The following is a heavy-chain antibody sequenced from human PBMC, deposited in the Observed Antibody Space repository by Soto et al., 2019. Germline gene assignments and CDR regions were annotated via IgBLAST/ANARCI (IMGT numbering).Heavy chain of an antibody. D-gene: IGHD5-12*01. CDR1: GFPFRNYG. J-gene: IGHJ4*02. CDR2: IGIGSSTI. V-gene: IGHV3-48*01. Sequence: GGSLRLSCAPSGFPFRNYGMNLDRQAPGKGLVWVSYIGIGSSTIYYADSVKGRFTISRDNAKNSLYLQMNSLRAEDTAVYYCARAWTIVAPWMDFWGQGTLVTVSS. CDR3: ARAWTIVAPWMDF.